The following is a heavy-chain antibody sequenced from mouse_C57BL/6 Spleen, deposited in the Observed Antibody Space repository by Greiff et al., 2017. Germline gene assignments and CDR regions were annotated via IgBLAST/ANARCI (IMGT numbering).Heavy chain of an antibody. J-gene: IGHJ2*01. CDR3: ARWDDGPYYFDY. Sequence: EVQLQQSGPVLVKPGASVKMSCKASGYTFTDYYMNWVKQSHGKSLEWIGVINPYNGGTSYNQKFKGKATLTVDKSSSTAYMVLNSLTSEDSAVDYCARWDDGPYYFDYWGQGTTLTVSS. CDR2: INPYNGGT. V-gene: IGHV1-19*01. CDR1: GYTFTDYY. D-gene: IGHD2-3*01.